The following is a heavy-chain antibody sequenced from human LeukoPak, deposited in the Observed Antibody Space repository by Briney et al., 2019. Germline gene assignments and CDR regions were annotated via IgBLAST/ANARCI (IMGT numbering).Heavy chain of an antibody. CDR2: INPNSGGT. J-gene: IGHJ5*02. CDR3: ARGGLGYCSGGSCPTSWFDP. D-gene: IGHD2-15*01. V-gene: IGHV1-2*06. Sequence: ASVKVSCKASGYTFTAYYMHWVRQAPGQGLEWMGRINPNSGGTNYAQKFQDRVTMTRDTSISTSYMELRSLRSDDTAVYYCARGGLGYCSGGSCPTSWFDPWGQGTLVIVSS. CDR1: GYTFTAYY.